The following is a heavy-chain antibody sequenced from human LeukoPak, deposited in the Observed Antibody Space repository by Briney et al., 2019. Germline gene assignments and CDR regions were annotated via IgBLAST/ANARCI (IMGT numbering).Heavy chain of an antibody. Sequence: GGSLRLSCAASGFTFSSYWMHWVRQAPGKGLVWVSRINSDGSSISYADSVKGRFTISRDNAKNTLYLQMNSLRAEDTAVYYCAIRRCLAGFDYWGQGTLVTVSS. V-gene: IGHV3-74*01. CDR3: AIRRCLAGFDY. CDR2: INSDGSSI. D-gene: IGHD5/OR15-5a*01. J-gene: IGHJ4*02. CDR1: GFTFSSYW.